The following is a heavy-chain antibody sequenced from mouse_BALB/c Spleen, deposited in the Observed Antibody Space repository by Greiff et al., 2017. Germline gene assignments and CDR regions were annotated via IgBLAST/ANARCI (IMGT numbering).Heavy chain of an antibody. CDR2: ISYSGST. CDR3: ASAVVESLAMDY. CDR1: GYSITSDYA. D-gene: IGHD1-1*01. Sequence: VQLKESGPGLVKPSQSLSLTCTVTGYSITSDYAWNWIRQFPGNKLEWMGYISYSGSTSYNPSLKSRISITRDTSKNQFFLQLNSVTTEDTATYYCASAVVESLAMDYWGQGTSVTVSS. J-gene: IGHJ4*01. V-gene: IGHV3-2*02.